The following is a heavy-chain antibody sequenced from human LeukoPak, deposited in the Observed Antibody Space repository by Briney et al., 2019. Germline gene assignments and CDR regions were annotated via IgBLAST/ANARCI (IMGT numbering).Heavy chain of an antibody. CDR3: ARDWSRTNCYGCADYFDY. Sequence: PGGSLRLSCAASGFTFSDYYMSWIRQAPGKGLEWVSHISNSGNTIYYADSVKGRFTISRDNAKNSLYLQMNSLRAEDTAVYYCARDWSRTNCYGCADYFDYWGQGTLVTVSS. CDR2: ISNSGNTI. V-gene: IGHV3-11*01. D-gene: IGHD2-2*01. J-gene: IGHJ4*02. CDR1: GFTFSDYY.